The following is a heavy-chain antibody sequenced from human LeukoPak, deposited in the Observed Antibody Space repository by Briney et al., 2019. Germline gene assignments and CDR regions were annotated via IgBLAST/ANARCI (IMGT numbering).Heavy chain of an antibody. V-gene: IGHV4-31*03. CDR1: GGSISSGGYY. CDR3: ARGPPRYSSTSNRFDP. D-gene: IGHD6-13*01. Sequence: SQTLSLTCTVSGGSISSGGYYWSWIRQHPGKGLEWIGYIYYSGSTYYNPSLKSRVTISVDTSKNQFSLKLSSVTAADTAVYYCARGPPRYSSTSNRFDPWGQGTLVTVSS. J-gene: IGHJ5*02. CDR2: IYYSGST.